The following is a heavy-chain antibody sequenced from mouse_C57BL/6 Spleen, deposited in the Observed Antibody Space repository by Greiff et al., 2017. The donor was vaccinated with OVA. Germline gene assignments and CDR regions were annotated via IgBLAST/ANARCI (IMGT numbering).Heavy chain of an antibody. Sequence: QVQLQQSGPELVKPGASVKISCKASGYAFSSSWMNWVKQRPGKGLEWIGRIYPGDGDTNYNGKFKGKATLTADKSSSTAYMQLSSLTSEDSAVYFCARSYYYGSSYNYAMDYWGQGTSVTVSS. CDR3: ARSYYYGSSYNYAMDY. J-gene: IGHJ4*01. D-gene: IGHD1-1*01. CDR2: IYPGDGDT. V-gene: IGHV1-82*01. CDR1: GYAFSSSW.